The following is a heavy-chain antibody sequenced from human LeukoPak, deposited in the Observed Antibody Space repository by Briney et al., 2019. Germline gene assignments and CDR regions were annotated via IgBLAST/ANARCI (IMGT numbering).Heavy chain of an antibody. CDR2: TSGSGGST. CDR3: AKKSAMGSFAP. D-gene: IGHD2-2*01. V-gene: IGHV3-23*01. Sequence: GGSLRYSPAASGFTSSSYDTSRVPPAPGKGLERVSVTSGSGGSTDYADSVQGRFTTSRDNAKNTLHLQMKSLRAEDTAVYYCAKKSAMGSFAPCGQGTLVTVSS. J-gene: IGHJ5*02. CDR1: GFTSSSYD.